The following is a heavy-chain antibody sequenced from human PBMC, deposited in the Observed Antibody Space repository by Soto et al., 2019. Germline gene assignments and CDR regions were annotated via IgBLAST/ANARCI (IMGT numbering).Heavy chain of an antibody. Sequence: QVQLVESGGGVVQPGRSLRLSCAPSGFKFRSYGMHWVRQAPGKGLEWVAVIWHDGNNKNYADSVRGRFTVSRDNSKSTLYLQMNTLKAEDTGVYYCARDRSEDEGMDVWGQGTTVTVSS. D-gene: IGHD3-3*01. CDR1: GFKFRSYG. CDR3: ARDRSEDEGMDV. V-gene: IGHV3-33*01. CDR2: IWHDGNNK. J-gene: IGHJ6*02.